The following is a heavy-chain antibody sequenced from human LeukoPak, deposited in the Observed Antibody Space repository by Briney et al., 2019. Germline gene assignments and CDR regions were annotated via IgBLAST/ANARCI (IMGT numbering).Heavy chain of an antibody. V-gene: IGHV1-2*02. J-gene: IGHJ4*02. CDR1: GYTFTGYY. D-gene: IGHD3-22*01. CDR3: ARADSSGKTRLSY. CDR2: INPNSGGT. Sequence: GASVKVSCKASGYTFTGYYMHWVRQAPGQGLEWMGWINPNSGGTNYAQKFQGRVTMTRDTSISTAYMELSRLRSDDTAVYYCARADSSGKTRLSYWGQGTLVTVSS.